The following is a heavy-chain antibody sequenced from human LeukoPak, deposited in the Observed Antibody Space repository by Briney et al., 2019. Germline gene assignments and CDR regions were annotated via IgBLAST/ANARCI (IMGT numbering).Heavy chain of an antibody. J-gene: IGHJ6*03. Sequence: PGGSLRLSCAASGFTFSSYWMTWVRQAPGKGLEWVANIKQDGGKKSYVDSVKGRFTISRDNAKNSLYLQMNSLRAEETAVYYCVRVAYRDEGMDVWGKGTTVTVSS. V-gene: IGHV3-7*01. CDR3: VRVAYRDEGMDV. CDR1: GFTFSSYW. CDR2: IKQDGGKK.